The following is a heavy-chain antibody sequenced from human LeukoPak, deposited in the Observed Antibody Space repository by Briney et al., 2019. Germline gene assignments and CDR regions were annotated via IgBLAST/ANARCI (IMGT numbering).Heavy chain of an antibody. CDR3: AIPSGTFLAYYYGLDV. V-gene: IGHV1-69*06. CDR1: GGTFSSYA. D-gene: IGHD1-26*01. J-gene: IGHJ6*02. Sequence: SVKVSCKASGGTFSSYAISWVRQAPGQGLEWMGGIIPIFGTANYAQKFQGRVTMTEDKSTDTVYMELNSLRSEDTAVYYCAIPSGTFLAYYYGLDVWGQGTTVTVSS. CDR2: IIPIFGTA.